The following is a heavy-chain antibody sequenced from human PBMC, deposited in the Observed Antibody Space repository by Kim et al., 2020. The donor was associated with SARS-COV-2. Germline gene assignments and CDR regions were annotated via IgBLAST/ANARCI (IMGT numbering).Heavy chain of an antibody. J-gene: IGHJ6*02. CDR3: ARPLTGALDYYGMDV. V-gene: IGHV1-69*01. Sequence: QKFRGRVTITADESTSTAYMGLSSLRSEDTAVYYCARPLTGALDYYGMDVWGQGTTVTVSS. D-gene: IGHD7-27*01.